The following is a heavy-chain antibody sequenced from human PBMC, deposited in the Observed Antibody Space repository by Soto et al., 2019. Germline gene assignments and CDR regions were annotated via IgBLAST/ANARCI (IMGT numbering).Heavy chain of an antibody. V-gene: IGHV1-3*05. CDR1: GYTFTSYA. D-gene: IGHD2-21*02. J-gene: IGHJ4*02. CDR3: ARSIVVVTALDY. CDR2: INAGNGNT. Sequence: QVQLVQSGAEEKKPGASVKVSCKASGYTFTSYAMNCVRQAPGQSLEWMGWINAGNGNTKYSQKFQGRVTITRDTSASTAYMELSSLRSEDTAVYYCARSIVVVTALDYWGQGTLVTVSS.